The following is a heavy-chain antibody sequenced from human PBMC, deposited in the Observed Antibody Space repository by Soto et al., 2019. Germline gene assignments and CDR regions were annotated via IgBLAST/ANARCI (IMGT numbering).Heavy chain of an antibody. J-gene: IGHJ5*02. CDR1: GFTFSSYA. D-gene: IGHD4-17*01. CDR2: ISGSGGST. CDR3: AKGSLSHDYGGTNNWFDP. Sequence: GGSLRLSCAASGFTFSSYAMSWVRQAPGKGLEWVSAISGSGGSTYYADSVKGRFTISRDNSKNTLYLQMNSLRAEDTAVYYCAKGSLSHDYGGTNNWFDPWGQGTLVTVSS. V-gene: IGHV3-23*01.